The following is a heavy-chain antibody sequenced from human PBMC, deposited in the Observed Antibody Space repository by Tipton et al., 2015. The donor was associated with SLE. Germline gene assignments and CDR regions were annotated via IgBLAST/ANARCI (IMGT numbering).Heavy chain of an antibody. CDR2: IYYSGGT. V-gene: IGHV4-59*11. J-gene: IGHJ4*02. D-gene: IGHD3-10*01. CDR3: ARAAGNFGDYFDN. Sequence: TLSLTCTVSGGSINSHFWSWIRQPPGKGLEWIGYIYYSGGTNYNPSLKSRVTITVDTSKNQFSLKLSSVTTADTAVYYCARAAGNFGDYFDNWGQGILVTVSS. CDR1: GGSINSHF.